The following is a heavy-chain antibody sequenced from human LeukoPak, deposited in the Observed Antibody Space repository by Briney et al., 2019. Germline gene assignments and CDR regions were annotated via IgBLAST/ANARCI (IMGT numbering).Heavy chain of an antibody. D-gene: IGHD3-3*01. Sequence: PGGSLRLSCAASGFTFSSYAMSWVRQAPGKGLEWVSAISGSGGSTYYADSVKGRFTISRDNSKNTPYLQMNSLRAEDTAVYYCAKDPARFLEWLFDYWGQGTLVTVSS. J-gene: IGHJ4*02. CDR3: AKDPARFLEWLFDY. CDR1: GFTFSSYA. CDR2: ISGSGGST. V-gene: IGHV3-23*01.